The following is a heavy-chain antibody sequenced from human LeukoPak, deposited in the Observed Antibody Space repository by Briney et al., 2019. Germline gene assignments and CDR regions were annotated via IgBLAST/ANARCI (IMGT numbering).Heavy chain of an antibody. CDR3: AKDRAPHDYGDYTLWSHCYGMDV. J-gene: IGHJ6*02. D-gene: IGHD4-17*01. Sequence: AGGSLRLSCAASGFTFSSYGMHWVRQAPGKGLAWVAFIRYDGSHKYYADSVKGRFTITRDNSKNTMYLEMNSLRAEDTAVFHCAKDRAPHDYGDYTLWSHCYGMDVWGQGTSVTVSS. V-gene: IGHV3-30*02. CDR2: IRYDGSHK. CDR1: GFTFSSYG.